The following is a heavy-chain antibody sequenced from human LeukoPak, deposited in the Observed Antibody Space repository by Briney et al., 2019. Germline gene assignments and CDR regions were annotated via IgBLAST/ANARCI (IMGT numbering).Heavy chain of an antibody. Sequence: SETLSLTCTVSGGSMSSYYWSWIRQPPGKGLEWIGYIYYSGSTNYNPSLKSRVTISVDTSKNQFSLNLSSVTAADTAVYYCARGLTIYDILTADCTFPYFDYWGQGTLVTVSS. CDR3: ARGLTIYDILTADCTFPYFDY. CDR2: IYYSGST. V-gene: IGHV4-59*01. J-gene: IGHJ4*02. D-gene: IGHD3-9*01. CDR1: GGSMSSYY.